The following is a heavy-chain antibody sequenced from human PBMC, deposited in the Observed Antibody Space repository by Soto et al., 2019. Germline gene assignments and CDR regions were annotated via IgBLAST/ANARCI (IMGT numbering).Heavy chain of an antibody. CDR2: ISGSGGST. J-gene: IGHJ6*02. Sequence: GDSLRLSCAASGLIFSSGAMSWVRQAPGKELEWVSAISGSGGSTYYADSVKGRFTISRDNSKNTLYLQMNSLRAEDTAVYYCAKDLRDCSGGSCYSFSDYCDGMDVWGQGTTVTVSS. CDR1: GLIFSSGA. CDR3: AKDLRDCSGGSCYSFSDYCDGMDV. V-gene: IGHV3-23*01. D-gene: IGHD2-15*01.